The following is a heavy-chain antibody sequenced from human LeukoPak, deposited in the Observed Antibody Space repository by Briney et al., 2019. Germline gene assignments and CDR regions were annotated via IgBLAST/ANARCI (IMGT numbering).Heavy chain of an antibody. CDR1: GGSFSGYY. V-gene: IGHV4-34*01. CDR3: ARDRRYYYGSGSHNGFDY. D-gene: IGHD3-10*01. J-gene: IGHJ4*02. Sequence: PSETLSLTCAVYGGSFSGYYWSWIRQPPGKGLEWIGEINHSGSTNYNPSLKSRVTISVETSKNQFSLKLSSVTAADTAVYYCARDRRYYYGSGSHNGFDYWGQGTLVTVSS. CDR2: INHSGST.